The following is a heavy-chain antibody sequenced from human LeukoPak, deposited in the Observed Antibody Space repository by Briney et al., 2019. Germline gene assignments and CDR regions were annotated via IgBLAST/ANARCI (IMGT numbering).Heavy chain of an antibody. CDR3: AKPISGGLAVTADWFHP. D-gene: IGHD6-19*01. J-gene: IGHJ5*01. V-gene: IGHV3-23*01. CDR1: GFAFSVYA. Sequence: PGGSLRLSCAASGFAFSVYAMSWLRQPPGKGLEWVSTINADSGTTSYAASVRGRITISRDNSKNTLYLQLNTLRADDTATYYGAKPISGGLAVTADWFHPWGQGTLVVVSS. CDR2: INADSGTT.